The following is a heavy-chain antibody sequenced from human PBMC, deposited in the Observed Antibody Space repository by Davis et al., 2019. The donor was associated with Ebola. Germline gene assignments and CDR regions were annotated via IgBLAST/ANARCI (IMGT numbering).Heavy chain of an antibody. CDR2: IYSGGST. D-gene: IGHD5-12*01. J-gene: IGHJ6*02. CDR1: GFTVSSNY. CDR3: ARVDIVAKYYYYGMDV. Sequence: GESLKISCAASGFTVSSNYMSWVRQAPGKGLEWVSVIYSGGSTYYADSVKGRFTISRDNSKNTLYLQMNSLRAEDTAVYYCARVDIVAKYYYYGMDVWGQGTTVTVSS. V-gene: IGHV3-53*01.